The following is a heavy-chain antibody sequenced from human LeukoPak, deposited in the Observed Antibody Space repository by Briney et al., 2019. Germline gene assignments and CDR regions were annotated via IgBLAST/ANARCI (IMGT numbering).Heavy chain of an antibody. CDR3: ARPNYDFWSGYYLSPLDP. CDR2: INPSGGST. CDR1: GYTFTGYY. V-gene: IGHV1-46*01. Sequence: ASVKVSCKASGYTFTGYYMHWVRQAPGQGLEWMGIINPSGGSTSYAQKFQGRVTMTRDMSTSTVYMELSSLRSEDTAVYYCARPNYDFWSGYYLSPLDPWGQGTLVTVSS. D-gene: IGHD3-3*01. J-gene: IGHJ5*02.